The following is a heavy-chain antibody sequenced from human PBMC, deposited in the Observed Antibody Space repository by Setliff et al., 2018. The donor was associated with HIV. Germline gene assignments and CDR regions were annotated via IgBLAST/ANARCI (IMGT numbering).Heavy chain of an antibody. CDR2: IYSDGNT. V-gene: IGHV3-66*02. CDR3: ARTSTTTGTTLNWFDP. D-gene: IGHD1-1*01. Sequence: GGSLRLSCAASGFTVSSYYMSSVRQAPGKGLEWVSTIYSDGNTYHADSVKGRFTLSRDNSENALFLQMNSLRPEDTAVYYCARTSTTTGTTLNWFDPWGQGTLVTVSS. J-gene: IGHJ5*02. CDR1: GFTVSSYY.